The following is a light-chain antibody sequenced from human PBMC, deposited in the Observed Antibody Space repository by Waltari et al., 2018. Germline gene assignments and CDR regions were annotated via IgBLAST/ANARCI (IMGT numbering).Light chain of an antibody. CDR3: CSHTGGSTFVI. CDR2: EVS. Sequence: QSALTQPASVSGSPGQSITLSCTGSNSDIGPYNFVHWYQQHPDKAPKLMIYEVSKRPSGVSNRFSGSKSGNTASLTISGLQAEDEADYYCCSHTGGSTFVIFGGGTKLTVL. CDR1: NSDIGPYNF. V-gene: IGLV2-23*02. J-gene: IGLJ2*01.